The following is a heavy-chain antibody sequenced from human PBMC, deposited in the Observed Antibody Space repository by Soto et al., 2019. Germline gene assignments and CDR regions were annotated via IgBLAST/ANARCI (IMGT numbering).Heavy chain of an antibody. CDR3: AATEIGRIAAAGTKGYYYMDV. CDR1: GGSFSGYY. CDR2: INHSGST. Sequence: SETLSLTCAVYGGSFSGYYWSWIRQPPGKGLEWIGEINHSGSTNYNPSLKSRVTISVDTSKNQFSLKLSSVTAADTAVYYCAATEIGRIAAAGTKGYYYMDVWGKGTTVTVSS. D-gene: IGHD6-13*01. V-gene: IGHV4-34*01. J-gene: IGHJ6*03.